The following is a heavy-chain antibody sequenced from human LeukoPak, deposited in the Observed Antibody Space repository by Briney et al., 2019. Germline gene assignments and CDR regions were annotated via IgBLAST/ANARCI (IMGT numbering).Heavy chain of an antibody. Sequence: PSETLSLTCTVSGYSISSGYYWGWIRQPPGKGLEWIGSIYHSGSTYYNPSLKSRVTISVDTSKNQFSLKLSSVTAADTAVYYCARDPTTVTKYFDYWGPGTLVTVSS. V-gene: IGHV4-38-2*02. CDR1: GYSISSGYY. D-gene: IGHD4-17*01. CDR2: IYHSGST. CDR3: ARDPTTVTKYFDY. J-gene: IGHJ4*02.